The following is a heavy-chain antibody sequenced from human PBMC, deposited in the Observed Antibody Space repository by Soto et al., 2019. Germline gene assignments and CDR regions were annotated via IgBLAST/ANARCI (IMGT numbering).Heavy chain of an antibody. D-gene: IGHD1-7*01. CDR2: VSTDVNNK. CDR3: ARGNLDV. J-gene: IGHJ6*02. V-gene: IGHV3-30-3*01. CDR1: GFTFSLFT. Sequence: QVQLRESGGGVVQPGRSLRLSCAASGFTFSLFTLHWVRQPPGKGLDWVAVVSTDVNNKFYASSVKGRFTISRDNSKNTMYLQMNNLSPEDMAVYYCARGNLDVWGQGTTVTVSS.